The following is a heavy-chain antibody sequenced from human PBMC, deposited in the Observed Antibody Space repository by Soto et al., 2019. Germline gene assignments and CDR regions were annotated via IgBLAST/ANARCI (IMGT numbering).Heavy chain of an antibody. CDR1: GFTFSSYA. CDR2: ISYDGSNK. Sequence: PGGSLRLSCAASGFTFSSYAMHWVRQAPGKGLEWVAVISYDGSNKYYADSVKGRFTISRDNSKNTLYLQMNSLRAEDTAVYYCASRGVEMATTTDYWGQGTLVTVSS. D-gene: IGHD3-10*01. J-gene: IGHJ4*02. V-gene: IGHV3-30-3*01. CDR3: ASRGVEMATTTDY.